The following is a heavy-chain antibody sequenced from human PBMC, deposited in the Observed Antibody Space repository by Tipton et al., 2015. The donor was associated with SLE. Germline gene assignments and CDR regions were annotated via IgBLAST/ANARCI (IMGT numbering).Heavy chain of an antibody. CDR2: ISHDGGAK. D-gene: IGHD7-27*01. CDR3: ASLLTGDGRTD. J-gene: IGHJ4*02. Sequence: SLRLSCAASGFTFNTYSIHCVRQAPGKGLEWVALISHDGGAKYYAESVKGRFTISRDNSKNTLSLQMNSLRTEDTAVYYCASLLTGDGRTDWGQGTLVTVSS. V-gene: IGHV3-30*04. CDR1: GFTFNTYS.